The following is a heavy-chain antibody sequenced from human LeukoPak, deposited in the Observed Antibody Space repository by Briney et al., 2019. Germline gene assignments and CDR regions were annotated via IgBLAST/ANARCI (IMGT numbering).Heavy chain of an antibody. CDR3: VQTTGWPGFDY. Sequence: PSETLSLTCTTSGVSINRFYWSWVRQPPGKGLEWIGNIYSGVPTYFNPSLKSRVTISVDTSKNQFSLNLTSVTAADTAMYYCVQTTGWPGFDYWDQGILVTVSS. CDR2: IYSGVPT. V-gene: IGHV4-4*09. J-gene: IGHJ4*02. CDR1: GVSINRFY. D-gene: IGHD1-1*01.